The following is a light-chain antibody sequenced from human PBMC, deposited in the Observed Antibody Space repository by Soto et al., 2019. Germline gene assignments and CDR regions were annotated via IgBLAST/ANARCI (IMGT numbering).Light chain of an antibody. CDR2: DAS. J-gene: IGKJ2*01. CDR3: QQSDSTPYT. V-gene: IGKV1-39*01. Sequence: DIQMTQSPSSLSASVGDRVTITCRASQSNSNYLNWYQQKPGKAPNLLIYDASSLLSGVPSRFSGSGSGTDFTLTISSLQPEDFSIYYCQQSDSTPYTFGQGTKLEIK. CDR1: QSNSNY.